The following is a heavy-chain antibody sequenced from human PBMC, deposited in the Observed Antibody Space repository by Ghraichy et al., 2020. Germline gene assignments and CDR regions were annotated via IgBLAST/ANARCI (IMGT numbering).Heavy chain of an antibody. CDR2: IYHSGGT. CDR3: ARDHAGAYYYYAMDV. V-gene: IGHV4-31*03. D-gene: IGHD4/OR15-4a*01. CDR1: GDSITSGDYY. Sequence: SETLSLTYTVSGDSITSGDYYWTWIRQHPGKGLERIGYIYHSGGTYYNPSLKSRLTISVDTSKNQFSLKLSSVTAADTAVYYCARDHAGAYYYYAMDVWGQGTTVTVSS. J-gene: IGHJ6*02.